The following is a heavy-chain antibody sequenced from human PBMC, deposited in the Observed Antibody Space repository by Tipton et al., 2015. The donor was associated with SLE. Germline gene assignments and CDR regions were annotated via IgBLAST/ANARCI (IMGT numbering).Heavy chain of an antibody. Sequence: TLSLTCPVSGGSISSYYWSWIRQPPGKGLEWIGYIYYSGSTNYNPSLKSRVTISVDTSKNQFSLKLSSVTAADTAVYYCAREADYAFDIWGQGTMVTVSS. V-gene: IGHV4-59*01. J-gene: IGHJ3*02. CDR3: AREADYAFDI. CDR2: IYYSGST. D-gene: IGHD2-21*01. CDR1: GGSISSYY.